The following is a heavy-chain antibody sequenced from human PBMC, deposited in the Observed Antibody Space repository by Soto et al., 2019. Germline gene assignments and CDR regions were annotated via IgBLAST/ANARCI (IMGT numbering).Heavy chain of an antibody. J-gene: IGHJ5*02. Sequence: EVQLVESGGGLVQPGGSLRLSCAASGFIFNSYWMSWVRQAPGKGLEWVANIKQDGGEKYYVDSVRGRFTISRDNAKNSLPLKMHSLRSEDTAVYYLARAGLGYFSGGSCPLAYNWFAPWGQGTLFTVSS. V-gene: IGHV3-7*04. D-gene: IGHD2-15*01. CDR2: IKQDGGEK. CDR3: ARAGLGYFSGGSCPLAYNWFAP. CDR1: GFIFNSYW.